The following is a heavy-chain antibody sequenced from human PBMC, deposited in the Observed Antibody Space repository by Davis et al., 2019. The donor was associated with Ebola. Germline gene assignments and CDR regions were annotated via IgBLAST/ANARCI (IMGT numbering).Heavy chain of an antibody. V-gene: IGHV4-39*07. CDR1: GGSIDSTNYY. D-gene: IGHD3-10*01. J-gene: IGHJ6*04. Sequence: SETLSLTCNVSGGSIDSTNYYWGWVRQPPGKGLEWIGNYYHTGATYYNPSLRGRVTISIDKSKNQFSLSLSSVTAADTAVYYCARDQLITYYYGSGSYAGMDVWGKGTTVTVSS. CDR2: YYHTGAT. CDR3: ARDQLITYYYGSGSYAGMDV.